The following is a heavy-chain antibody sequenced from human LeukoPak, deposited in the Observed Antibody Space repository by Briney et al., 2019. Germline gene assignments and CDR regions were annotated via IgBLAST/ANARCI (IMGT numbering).Heavy chain of an antibody. CDR2: INPNSGGT. V-gene: IGHV1-2*02. CDR1: GYTFTGYY. Sequence: ASVKVSCKASGYTFTGYYMHWVRQAPGQGLEWMGWINPNSGGTNYAQKFQGRVTMTRDTSISTAYMELSRLRSDDTAVYYCARDCSRTSCYNEGDFDYWGQGSLVTVSS. J-gene: IGHJ4*02. CDR3: ARDCSRTSCYNEGDFDY. D-gene: IGHD2-2*02.